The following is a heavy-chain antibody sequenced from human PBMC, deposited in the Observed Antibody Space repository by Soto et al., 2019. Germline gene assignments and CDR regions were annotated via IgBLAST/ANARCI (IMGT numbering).Heavy chain of an antibody. D-gene: IGHD3-10*01. Sequence: QVQLVESGGGVVQPGRSLRLSCAASGFTFSSYGMHWVRQAPGKGLEWVAVISYDGSNKYYADSVKGRFTISRDNSKNPLYRPMNSLRAEDTAVYYCAKDHGSESYYRFDYWGQGTLVTVSS. CDR2: ISYDGSNK. J-gene: IGHJ4*02. V-gene: IGHV3-30*18. CDR1: GFTFSSYG. CDR3: AKDHGSESYYRFDY.